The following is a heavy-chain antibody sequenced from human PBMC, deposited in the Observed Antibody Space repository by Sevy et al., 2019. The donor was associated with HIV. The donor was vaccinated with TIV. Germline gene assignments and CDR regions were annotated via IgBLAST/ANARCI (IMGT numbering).Heavy chain of an antibody. J-gene: IGHJ4*02. CDR1: GFTFADHA. CDR2: ISFDGRNK. Sequence: GGSLRLSCAASGFTFADHAFHWVRQAPGKGLEWVAIISFDGRNKRVAESVKGRFTISRDDSKSTVYLQMTSLRPEDAALYYWGRDHCTGGACFRSGYFDYWGQGTLVTVSS. D-gene: IGHD2-8*02. CDR3: GRDHCTGGACFRSGYFDY. V-gene: IGHV3-30*04.